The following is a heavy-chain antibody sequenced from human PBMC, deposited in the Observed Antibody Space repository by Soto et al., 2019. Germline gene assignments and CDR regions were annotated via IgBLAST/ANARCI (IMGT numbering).Heavy chain of an antibody. CDR3: AKGPLFYGDFTGPHAFDI. V-gene: IGHV3-30*18. Sequence: PGGSLRLSCAASGFTFSSYGMHWVRQAPGKGLEWVVVISYDGSNKYYADSVKGRFTISRDNSKNTLYLQMNSLRAEDTAVYYCAKGPLFYGDFTGPHAFDIWGQGTMVTVSS. J-gene: IGHJ3*02. D-gene: IGHD4-17*01. CDR1: GFTFSSYG. CDR2: ISYDGSNK.